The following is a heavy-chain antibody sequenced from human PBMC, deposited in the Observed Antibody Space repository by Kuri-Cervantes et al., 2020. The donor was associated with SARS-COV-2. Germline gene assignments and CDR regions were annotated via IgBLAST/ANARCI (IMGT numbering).Heavy chain of an antibody. D-gene: IGHD3-22*01. J-gene: IGHJ6*02. CDR2: INAGNGNT. CDR1: GYTFTSYA. CDR3: ARDPYDSSGYYFYPPAYYYYYGMDV. Sequence: ASVKVSCKASGYTFTSYAMHWVRQAPGQRPEWMGWINAGNGNTKYSQKFQGRVTITRDTSASTAYMELSSLRSEDTAVYYCARDPYDSSGYYFYPPAYYYYYGMDVWGQGTTVTVSS. V-gene: IGHV1-3*01.